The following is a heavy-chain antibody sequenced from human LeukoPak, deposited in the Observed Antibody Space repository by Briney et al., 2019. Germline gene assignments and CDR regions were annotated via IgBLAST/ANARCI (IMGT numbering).Heavy chain of an antibody. CDR1: GFTFSSYA. Sequence: PGRSLRLSCAASGFTFSSYAMHWVRQAPGKGLEWVAVISYDGSNKYYADSVKGRFTISRDNSKNTLYLQMNSLRAEDTAVYYCARARTGYDSSGYYWDDAFDIWGQGTMVTVSS. V-gene: IGHV3-30*04. J-gene: IGHJ3*02. D-gene: IGHD3-22*01. CDR2: ISYDGSNK. CDR3: ARARTGYDSSGYYWDDAFDI.